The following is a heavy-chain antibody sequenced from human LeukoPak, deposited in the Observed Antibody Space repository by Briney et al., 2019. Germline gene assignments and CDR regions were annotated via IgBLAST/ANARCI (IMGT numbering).Heavy chain of an antibody. V-gene: IGHV1-2*02. J-gene: IGHJ4*02. CDR3: ARDRDCTNGVCYISDFDY. CDR1: GYTFTGYY. D-gene: IGHD2-8*01. Sequence: GASVKVSCKASGYTFTGYYMHWVRQAPGQGLEWMGWINPNSGGTNYAQKFQGRVTMTRDTSISTAYMELSRLRSDDTAVYYCARDRDCTNGVCYISDFDYWGQGTLVTVSS. CDR2: INPNSGGT.